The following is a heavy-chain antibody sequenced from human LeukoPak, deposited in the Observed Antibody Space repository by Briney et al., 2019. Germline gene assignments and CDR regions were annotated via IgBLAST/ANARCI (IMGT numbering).Heavy chain of an antibody. CDR2: ISSSSSYI. D-gene: IGHD3-16*01. CDR3: AHLGGMVIQN. Sequence: GSLRLSCAASGFTFSSYSMNWVRQAPGKGLEWVSSISSSSSYIYYADSVKGRFTISRDNAKNSLYLQMNSLRADDTAVYYCAHLGGMVIQNWGQGTLVTVSS. CDR1: GFTFSSYS. J-gene: IGHJ1*01. V-gene: IGHV3-21*01.